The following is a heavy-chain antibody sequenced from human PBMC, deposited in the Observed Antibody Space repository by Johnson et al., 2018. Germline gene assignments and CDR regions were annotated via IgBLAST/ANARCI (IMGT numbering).Heavy chain of an antibody. Sequence: QVQLQESGPGLVKPSETLSLTCTVSGGSVSSGSYYWTWIRQPPGKGLEWIGNIYHSGSTYYNPSLRSRVTMSVDTSQNQFSLKLTSVTAADTTVYYCARLFAWGSASHFDYWGQGTLVTVSS. J-gene: IGHJ4*02. CDR1: GGSVSSGSYY. CDR2: IYHSGST. D-gene: IGHD7-27*01. CDR3: ARLFAWGSASHFDY. V-gene: IGHV4-39*01.